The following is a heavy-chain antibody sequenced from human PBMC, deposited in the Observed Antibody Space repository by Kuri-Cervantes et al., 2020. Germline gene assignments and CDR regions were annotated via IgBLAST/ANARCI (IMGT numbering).Heavy chain of an antibody. Sequence: SETLSLTCAVSGYSISSGYYWGWIRQPPGKGLEWIGSIYHSGSTYYNPSLKSRVTISVDTSKNQFSLKLSSVTAADTAMYYCARVEGYYYYYMDVWGKGTTVTVSS. D-gene: IGHD3-3*01. CDR3: ARVEGYYYYYMDV. CDR1: GYSISSGYY. V-gene: IGHV4-38-2*01. J-gene: IGHJ6*03. CDR2: IYHSGST.